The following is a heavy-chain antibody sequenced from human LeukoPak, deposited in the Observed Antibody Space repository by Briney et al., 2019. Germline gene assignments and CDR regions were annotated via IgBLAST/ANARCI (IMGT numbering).Heavy chain of an antibody. J-gene: IGHJ4*02. CDR2: IKSKSGGT. V-gene: IGHV1-2*06. D-gene: IGHD2-15*01. CDR1: GYTFTGYY. CDR3: ARDSLYCSGNICSYSPFDY. Sequence: ASVKVSCKASGYTFTGYYMHWVRQAPGQGLEWMGRIKSKSGGTNYAQKFQGRVTMTWDTSISTAYMELSRLRSDDTAVYYCARDSLYCSGNICSYSPFDYWGQGTLVTVSS.